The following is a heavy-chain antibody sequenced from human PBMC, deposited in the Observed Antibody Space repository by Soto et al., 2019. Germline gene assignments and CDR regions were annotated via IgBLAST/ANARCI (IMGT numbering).Heavy chain of an antibody. V-gene: IGHV1-69*13. D-gene: IGHD3-3*01. CDR3: ATDSNYDVSNSF. J-gene: IGHJ4*02. Sequence: SVKVSCKASGGTLNNYAINWVRQAPGQGLEWMGGILPVSAPPDYAQKFQGRVSITADHSTSTVCMELSRLKSDDTAVYFCATDSNYDVSNSFWGQGTLVTVSS. CDR2: ILPVSAPP. CDR1: GGTLNNYA.